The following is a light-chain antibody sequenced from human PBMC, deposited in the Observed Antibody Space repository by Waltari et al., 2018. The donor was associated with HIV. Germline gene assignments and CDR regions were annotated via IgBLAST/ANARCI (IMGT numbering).Light chain of an antibody. CDR2: WAS. J-gene: IGKJ2*01. CDR1: QSILYSSNNKNY. V-gene: IGKV4-1*01. Sequence: DIVLTQSPDSLAVSLGERATIKCKSSQSILYSSNNKNYLAWYQQKPGQPPKLLIYWASTRQSGVPDRFSGSESGAEFTLTISSLQAEDAAVYYCQQYYSNPRTFGQGTKLEIK. CDR3: QQYYSNPRT.